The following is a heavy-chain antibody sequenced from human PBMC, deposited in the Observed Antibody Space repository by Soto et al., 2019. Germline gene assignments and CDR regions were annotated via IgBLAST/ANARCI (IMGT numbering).Heavy chain of an antibody. CDR1: GGSISSSNW. V-gene: IGHV4-4*02. CDR3: ARSFYGSGSYSDY. CDR2: IYHSGST. Sequence: SETLSLTCAVSGGSISSSNWWSWVRQPPGKGLEWVGEIYHSGSTNYNPSLKSRVTISVDKSKNQFSLKLSSVTAADTAVYYCARSFYGSGSYSDYWGQGTLVTVSS. J-gene: IGHJ4*02. D-gene: IGHD3-10*01.